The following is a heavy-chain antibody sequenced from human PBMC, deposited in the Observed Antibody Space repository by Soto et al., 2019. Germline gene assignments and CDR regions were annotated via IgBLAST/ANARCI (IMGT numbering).Heavy chain of an antibody. J-gene: IGHJ6*03. Sequence: ASVKVSCKASGYTFTSYYMHWVRQAPGQGLEWMGIINPSGGSTSYAQKFQGRVTMTRDTSTSTVYMELSSLRSEDTAVYYCARASVWSGYTNYYYYMDVWGKGTTVTVSS. D-gene: IGHD3-3*01. CDR3: ARASVWSGYTNYYYYMDV. CDR2: INPSGGST. V-gene: IGHV1-46*03. CDR1: GYTFTSYY.